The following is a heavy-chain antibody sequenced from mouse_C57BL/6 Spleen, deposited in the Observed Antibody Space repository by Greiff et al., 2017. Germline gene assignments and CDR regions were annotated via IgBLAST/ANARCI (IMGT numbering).Heavy chain of an antibody. CDR3: SRLGDDSSLDY. D-gene: IGHD2-4*01. CDR1: GYAFRSSW. V-gene: IGHV1-82*01. Sequence: VQLQQSGPELVKPGASVKISCKASGYAFRSSWMNWVKQRPGRGLEWIGRIYPGDGCTNYNGKFKVKATLTADTSSSTAYMQLSRLTSVDSAVYFCSRLGDDSSLDYWGQGTTLTVSS. J-gene: IGHJ2*01. CDR2: IYPGDGCT.